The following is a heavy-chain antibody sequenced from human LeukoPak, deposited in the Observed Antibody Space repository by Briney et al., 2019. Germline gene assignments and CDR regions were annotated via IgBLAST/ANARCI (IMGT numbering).Heavy chain of an antibody. CDR1: GGTFSSYA. CDR3: ARDRLGIPFDP. J-gene: IGHJ5*02. Sequence: GASVKVSCKASGGTFSSYAISWVRQAPGQGLGWMGGIIPIFGTANYAQKFQGRVTITADESTSTAYMELSSLRSEDTAVYYCARDRLGIPFDPWGQGTLVTVSS. V-gene: IGHV1-69*01. CDR2: IIPIFGTA. D-gene: IGHD7-27*01.